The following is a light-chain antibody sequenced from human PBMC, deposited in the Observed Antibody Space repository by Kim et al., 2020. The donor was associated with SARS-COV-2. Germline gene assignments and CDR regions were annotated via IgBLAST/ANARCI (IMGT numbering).Light chain of an antibody. V-gene: IGKV1-39*01. CDR1: QSINKY. Sequence: ASVGDRVTITCRASQSINKYLNWYQQKPGKAPKLLIYAASSLQSRVPSRFSGSGSGTNFILTISSLQPEDSATYCCQQSYSTLWTFGQGTKVDIK. J-gene: IGKJ1*01. CDR3: QQSYSTLWT. CDR2: AAS.